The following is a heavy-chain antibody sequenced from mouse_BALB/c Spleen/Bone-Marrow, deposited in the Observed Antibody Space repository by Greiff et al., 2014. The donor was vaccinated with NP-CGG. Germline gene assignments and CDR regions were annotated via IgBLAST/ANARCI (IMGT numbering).Heavy chain of an antibody. V-gene: IGHV1S81*02. CDR2: ISPSNGRS. J-gene: IGHJ4*01. CDR3: TRSELRRGGYALDY. D-gene: IGHD2-12*01. CDR1: GYSFTSYW. Sequence: QVQLLQSRAELVKPGASVKLSCKASGYSFTSYWMHWVKQRPGQGLEWIGEISPSNGRSNYNEKFKSKATLTVDKSSSTAYMQLSGLTSEDSAVYYCTRSELRRGGYALDYWGLGTSVTVSS.